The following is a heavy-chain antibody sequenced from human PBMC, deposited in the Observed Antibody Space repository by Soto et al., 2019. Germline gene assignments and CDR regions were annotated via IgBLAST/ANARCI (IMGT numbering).Heavy chain of an antibody. V-gene: IGHV4-38-2*01. CDR3: ARGAPRGMIHDFDS. D-gene: IGHD3-10*01. CDR1: NFSLSKEYY. J-gene: IGHJ4*02. CDR2: IHQSGSP. Sequence: SETLSLTCAVSNFSLSKEYYWGWIRQPPGKGLEWIGRIHQSGSPYYNPSLKSRLTISIDMSKKQFSLRLSSVTAADTAVYYCARGAPRGMIHDFDSWGQGSLVTVSS.